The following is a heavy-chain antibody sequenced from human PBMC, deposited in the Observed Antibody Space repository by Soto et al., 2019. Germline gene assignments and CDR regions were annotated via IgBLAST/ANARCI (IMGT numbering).Heavy chain of an antibody. CDR2: ISSSGYI. Sequence: EVQLVESGGGRVKPGGSLKLSGAASGFNSNSYTINWVRQAQGKRLKWLSSISSSGYIFSTDSVRGRFTISRDNAKNSVYLQINSLRAEDTAVYFCARDCSGGSCYPGMDVWGQGTTVTVSS. V-gene: IGHV3-21*01. J-gene: IGHJ6*02. D-gene: IGHD2-15*01. CDR1: GFNSNSYT. CDR3: ARDCSGGSCYPGMDV.